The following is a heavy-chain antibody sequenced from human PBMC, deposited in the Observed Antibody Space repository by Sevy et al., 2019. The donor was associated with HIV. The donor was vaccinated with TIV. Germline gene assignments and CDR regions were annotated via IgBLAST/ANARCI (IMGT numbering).Heavy chain of an antibody. CDR3: ARGVSSSSDAFDI. J-gene: IGHJ3*02. Sequence: GGSLRLSCAASGFTFSSYWMSWVRQAPGKGLEWVANIKQDGSEKYYVDSVKGRFTTSRDNAKNSLYLQMNSLRAEDTAVYYCARGVSSSSDAFDIWGQGTMVTVSS. CDR1: GFTFSSYW. D-gene: IGHD6-6*01. CDR2: IKQDGSEK. V-gene: IGHV3-7*01.